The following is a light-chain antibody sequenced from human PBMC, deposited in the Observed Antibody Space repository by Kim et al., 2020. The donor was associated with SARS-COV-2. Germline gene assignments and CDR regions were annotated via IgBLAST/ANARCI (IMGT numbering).Light chain of an antibody. V-gene: IGLV1-47*01. CDR3: AAWDDSLSCRV. J-gene: IGLJ3*02. CDR1: SSNSGSNY. CDR2: RNN. Sequence: GQRVTISWSGSSSNSGSNYLYWYQQVPGTAPKLLISRNNQRPSGVPDRVSGSKSGTSASLAISGLRSEDEADYYCAAWDDSLSCRVFGGGTKLTVL.